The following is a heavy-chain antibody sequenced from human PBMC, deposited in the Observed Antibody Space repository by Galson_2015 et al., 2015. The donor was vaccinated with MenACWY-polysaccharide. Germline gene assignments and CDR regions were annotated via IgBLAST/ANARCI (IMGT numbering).Heavy chain of an antibody. J-gene: IGHJ4*02. CDR1: GFPVSSNY. CDR2: IHNTGNT. Sequence: LRLSCAVSGFPVSSNYMTWVRQAPGQGLEWVSVIHNTGNTYYADSVKGRFTISRDNSKNTLYLQMNSLRAEDTAVYYCASLTIAWGQGTLVTVSS. V-gene: IGHV3-53*01. D-gene: IGHD3-10*01. CDR3: ASLTIA.